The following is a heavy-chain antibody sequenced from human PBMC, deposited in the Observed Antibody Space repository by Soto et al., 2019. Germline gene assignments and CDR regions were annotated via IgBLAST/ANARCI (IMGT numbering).Heavy chain of an antibody. CDR3: AKFGTIFGVVIDDGMDV. CDR1: GFTFSSYA. V-gene: IGHV3-23*01. CDR2: ISGSGGST. D-gene: IGHD3-3*01. Sequence: EVQLLESGGGLVQPGGSLRLSCAASGFTFSSYAMSWVRQAPGKGLEWVSAISGSGGSTYYADSVKGRFTISRDNSKNTLYLQMNSLRAEDTAVYYCAKFGTIFGVVIDDGMDVWGQGTTVTVSS. J-gene: IGHJ6*02.